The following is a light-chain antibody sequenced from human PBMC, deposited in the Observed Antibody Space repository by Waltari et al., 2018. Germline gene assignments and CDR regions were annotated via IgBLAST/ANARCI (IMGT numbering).Light chain of an antibody. CDR1: SSDVGRYIY. J-gene: IGLJ1*01. CDR2: EAT. Sequence: QSALTQPASVSGSPGQSVTISCTGTSSDVGRYIYVSWYQQQPDKAPRLIIYEATKWPSGVSNRFSGSKSGNTASLTISGLQAEDEADYYCSSYTSISTFVFGSGNKVTVL. V-gene: IGLV2-14*01. CDR3: SSYTSISTFV.